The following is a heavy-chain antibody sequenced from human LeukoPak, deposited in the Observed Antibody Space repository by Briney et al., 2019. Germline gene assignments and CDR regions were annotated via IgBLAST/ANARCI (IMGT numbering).Heavy chain of an antibody. V-gene: IGHV1-18*01. Sequence: ASVKVSCKASGYTFSSYGISWVRQAPGQGLEWMGWISAYNGNTNYAQKLQGRVTMTTDTSTSTAYMELRSLRSDDTAVYYCAKVRYQLPCFDYWGQGTLVTVSS. CDR3: AKVRYQLPCFDY. CDR2: ISAYNGNT. CDR1: GYTFSSYG. J-gene: IGHJ4*02. D-gene: IGHD2-2*01.